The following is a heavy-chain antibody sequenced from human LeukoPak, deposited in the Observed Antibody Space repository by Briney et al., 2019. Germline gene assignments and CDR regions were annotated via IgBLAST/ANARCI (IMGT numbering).Heavy chain of an antibody. J-gene: IGHJ4*02. CDR2: FDPEDGET. Sequence: ASVKVSCKVSVYTLTQLSMHWVRQAPGKGLEWMGGFDPEDGETIYAQKFQGRVTMTEDTSTDTAYMELSSLRSEDTAVYYCATDLVYYDSSGYGLDYWGQGTLVTVSS. CDR3: ATDLVYYDSSGYGLDY. CDR1: VYTLTQLS. D-gene: IGHD3-22*01. V-gene: IGHV1-24*01.